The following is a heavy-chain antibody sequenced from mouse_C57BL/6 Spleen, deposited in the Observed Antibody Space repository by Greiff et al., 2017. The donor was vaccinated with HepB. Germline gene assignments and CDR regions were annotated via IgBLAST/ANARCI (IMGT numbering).Heavy chain of an antibody. CDR3: ARDRNYGGSY. D-gene: IGHD1-1*02. V-gene: IGHV3-6*01. Sequence: ESGPGLVKPSQSLSLTCSVTGYSITSGYYWNWIRQFPGNKLEWMGYISYDGSNNYNPSLKNRISITRDTSKNQFFLKLNSVTTEDTATYYCARDRNYGGSYWGQGTSVTVSS. CDR1: GYSITSGYY. CDR2: ISYDGSN. J-gene: IGHJ4*01.